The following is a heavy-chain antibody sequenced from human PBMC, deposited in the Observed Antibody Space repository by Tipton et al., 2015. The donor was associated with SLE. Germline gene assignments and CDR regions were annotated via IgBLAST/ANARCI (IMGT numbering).Heavy chain of an antibody. J-gene: IGHJ2*01. V-gene: IGHV4-31*03. D-gene: IGHD3-3*01. Sequence: TLSLTCTVSGDSISNGDDYWSWIRQPPGKGLEWIGNIYYGGGTYYNPSLESRVTISLDTSKNQFSLKLNSVTAADTAVYYCARAGYYDYWSGDYKAYWYFDLWGRGARVTVSS. CDR3: ARAGYYDYWSGDYKAYWYFDL. CDR2: IYYGGGT. CDR1: GDSISNGDDY.